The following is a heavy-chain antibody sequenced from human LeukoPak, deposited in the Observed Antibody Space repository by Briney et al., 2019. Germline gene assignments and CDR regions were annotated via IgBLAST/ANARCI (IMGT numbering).Heavy chain of an antibody. CDR3: ARGRGYYDSSGYYSPFDY. J-gene: IGHJ4*02. V-gene: IGHV1-2*02. CDR2: INPNSGGT. D-gene: IGHD3-22*01. Sequence: GASVKVSCKASGYTFTGYYMHWLRQAPGQGLEWMGWINPNSGGTNYAQKFQGRVTMTRDTSISTAYMELSRLRSDDTAVYYCARGRGYYDSSGYYSPFDYWGQGTLVTVSS. CDR1: GYTFTGYY.